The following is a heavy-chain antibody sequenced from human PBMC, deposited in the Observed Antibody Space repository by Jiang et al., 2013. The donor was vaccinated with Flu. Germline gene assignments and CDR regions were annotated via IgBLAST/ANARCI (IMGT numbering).Heavy chain of an antibody. V-gene: IGHV4-30-2*01. CDR2: IYHSGST. J-gene: IGHJ2*01. D-gene: IGHD3-22*01. CDR1: GGSISSGGYS. Sequence: SGSGLVKPSQTLSLTCAVSGGSISSGGYSWSWIRQPPGKGLEWIGYIYHSGSTYYNPSLKSRVTISVDRSKNQFSLKLSSVTAADTAVYYCARGYDSSGYYSWYFDLWGRGTLVTVSS. CDR3: ARGYDSSGYYSWYFDL.